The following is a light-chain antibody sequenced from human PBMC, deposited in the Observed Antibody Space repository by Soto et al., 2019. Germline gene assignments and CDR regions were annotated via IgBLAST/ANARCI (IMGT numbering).Light chain of an antibody. Sequence: DLQMTQSPSSVSAFVGDSVPITCRACQGITMWLAWYQQKPGRAPELLIYAAASLQSGVPSRFIGSGSGKDVAPAISSLETEDSATYHCQQAATWPLIFGGGNKVEIK. CDR2: AAA. V-gene: IGKV1-12*01. J-gene: IGKJ4*01. CDR1: QGITMW. CDR3: QQAATWPLI.